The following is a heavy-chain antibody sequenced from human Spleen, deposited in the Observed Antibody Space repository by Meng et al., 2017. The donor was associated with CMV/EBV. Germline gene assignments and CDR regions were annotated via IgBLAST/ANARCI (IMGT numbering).Heavy chain of an antibody. D-gene: IGHD3-3*01. CDR3: ARDQFGMAISYGMDV. CDR1: GGSITSTTYS. J-gene: IGHJ6*02. CDR2: IFYSGST. Sequence: SETLSLTCTVSGGSITSTTYSWAWIRQPPGKGLEWIGNIFYSGSTYYNPSLKSRVSLSLDPSKDQFSLNLNSVTAADTTVYYCARDQFGMAISYGMDVWGQGTAVTVSS. V-gene: IGHV4-39*07.